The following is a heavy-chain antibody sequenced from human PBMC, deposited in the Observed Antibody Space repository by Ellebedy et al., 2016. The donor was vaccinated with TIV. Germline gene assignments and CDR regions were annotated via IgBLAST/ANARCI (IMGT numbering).Heavy chain of an antibody. CDR2: INYSGST. CDR1: GDPITGSHC. D-gene: IGHD5-18*01. V-gene: IGHV4-31*11. CDR3: ARLSGYSYTSYYYYAMDV. Sequence: LRLXXAVSGDPITGSHCWSWIRQYPGKGLEWIGYINYSGSTYYNPSLKSRVTISVDTSKNQFSLKLSSVTAADTAVYYCARLSGYSYTSYYYYAMDVWGQGTTVTVSS. J-gene: IGHJ6*02.